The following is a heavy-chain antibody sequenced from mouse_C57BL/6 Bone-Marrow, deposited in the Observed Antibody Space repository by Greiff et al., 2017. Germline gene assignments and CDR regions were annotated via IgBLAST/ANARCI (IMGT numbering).Heavy chain of an antibody. CDR1: GFTFTDYY. CDR2: ISNKANGYTT. V-gene: IGHV7-3*01. CDR3: ASFITTDYAMDD. J-gene: IGHJ4*01. D-gene: IGHD1-1*01. Sequence: EVKVEESGGGLVQPGGSLSLSCAASGFTFTDYYMSWVRQPPGKALEWLGFISNKANGYTTEYSASVKGRFTISRDNSQSILYLQMNALRAEDSATYYCASFITTDYAMDDWGQGTSVTVSS.